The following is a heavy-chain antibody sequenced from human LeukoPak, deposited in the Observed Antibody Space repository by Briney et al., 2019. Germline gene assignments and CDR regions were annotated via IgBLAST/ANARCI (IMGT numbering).Heavy chain of an antibody. CDR3: ATDRGWRTSGYYLYYFEY. CDR2: INPNSGGT. Sequence: GASVKVSCKASGYTFTGYYMHWVRQAPGQGLEWMGRINPNSGGTNYAQKFQGRVTMTRDTSISTAYMELSRLRSDDTAVYYCATDRGWRTSGYYLYYFEYWGQGTLVTYSS. D-gene: IGHD3-3*01. V-gene: IGHV1-2*06. J-gene: IGHJ4*02. CDR1: GYTFTGYY.